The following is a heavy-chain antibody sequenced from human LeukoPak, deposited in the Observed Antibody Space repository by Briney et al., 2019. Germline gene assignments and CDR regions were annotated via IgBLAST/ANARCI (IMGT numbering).Heavy chain of an antibody. CDR1: GGSISSGSYY. Sequence: SETLSLTCTVSGGSISSGSYYWSWIRQPAGKGLEWIGRIYTSGSTNYNPSLKSRVTISVDTSKNQFSLKLSSVAAADTAVYYCARVAYYYDSSGYYDAFDIWGQGTMVTVSS. D-gene: IGHD3-22*01. CDR3: ARVAYYYDSSGYYDAFDI. V-gene: IGHV4-61*02. CDR2: IYTSGST. J-gene: IGHJ3*02.